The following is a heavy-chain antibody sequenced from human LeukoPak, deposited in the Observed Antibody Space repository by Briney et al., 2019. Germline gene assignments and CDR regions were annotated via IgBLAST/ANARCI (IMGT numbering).Heavy chain of an antibody. CDR1: GFTFSSYA. D-gene: IGHD3-10*01. CDR2: ISGSGGST. Sequence: GGSLRLSCAASGFTFSSYAMSWVRQAPGKGLEWVSAISGSGGSTYYADSVKGRFITSRDNSKNTLYLQMNSLRAEDTAVYYCASGVTYYYGSASDYWGQGTLVTVSS. CDR3: ASGVTYYYGSASDY. V-gene: IGHV3-23*01. J-gene: IGHJ4*02.